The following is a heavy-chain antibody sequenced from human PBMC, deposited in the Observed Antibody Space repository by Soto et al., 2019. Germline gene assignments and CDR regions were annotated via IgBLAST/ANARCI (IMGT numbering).Heavy chain of an antibody. J-gene: IGHJ4*02. V-gene: IGHV4-34*01. CDR1: GGSFSGYY. D-gene: IGHD1-7*01. CDR3: ARGTGTLNS. Sequence: SETLSLTCAVYGGSFSGYYWSWIRQPPGKGLEWIGEINHSGSTNYNPSLKSRVTISVDTSKNQFSPKLSSVTAADTAVYYCARGTGTLNSWGQGSLVTVSS. CDR2: INHSGST.